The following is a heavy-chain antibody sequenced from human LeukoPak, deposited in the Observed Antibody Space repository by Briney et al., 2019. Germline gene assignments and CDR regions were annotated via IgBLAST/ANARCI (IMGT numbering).Heavy chain of an antibody. V-gene: IGHV2-70*18. Sequence: SGPALVKPTQTLTLTCTYSGFSLITREECVSWVRQPPGKALEWLALIDWDDDKYYGASLKTRLTISKDSSKNQVILTVTNLDPVDTATYYCARTTRGAGAYYFDYWGQGILVTVSS. J-gene: IGHJ4*02. CDR3: ARTTRGAGAYYFDY. CDR1: GFSLITREEC. D-gene: IGHD3-10*01. CDR2: IDWDDDK.